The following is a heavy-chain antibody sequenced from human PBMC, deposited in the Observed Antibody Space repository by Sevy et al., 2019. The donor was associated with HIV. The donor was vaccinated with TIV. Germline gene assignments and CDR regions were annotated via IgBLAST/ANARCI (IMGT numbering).Heavy chain of an antibody. CDR2: ISNSGGRT. CDR1: GFTFSSYA. V-gene: IGHV3-23*01. J-gene: IGHJ3*02. Sequence: GGSLRLSCAASGFTFSSYAVSWVRQAPGKGLEWVSTISNSGGRTYYADSVKGRFTISRDNSKNTLFLQLSSLRAEDTAIYYCATDVGGLRSANDPLGIWGQGTMVTVSS. CDR3: ATDVGGLRSANDPLGI. D-gene: IGHD4-17*01.